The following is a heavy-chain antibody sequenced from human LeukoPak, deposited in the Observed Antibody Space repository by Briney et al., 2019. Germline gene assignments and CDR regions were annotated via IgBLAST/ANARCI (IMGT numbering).Heavy chain of an antibody. J-gene: IGHJ5*02. CDR2: IWRSDHT. CDR3: ARDPHCSSTNCPFDL. Sequence: AETLSLTCAVSGGSLSSSDWWSWVRQPPGRGLEWIGYIWRSDHTNYNPSLKSRVTMSLDKSKNQFSLKLSSVTAADTAVYYCARDPHCSSTNCPFDLWGQGPLVIVSS. V-gene: IGHV4-4*02. D-gene: IGHD2-2*01. CDR1: GGSLSSSDW.